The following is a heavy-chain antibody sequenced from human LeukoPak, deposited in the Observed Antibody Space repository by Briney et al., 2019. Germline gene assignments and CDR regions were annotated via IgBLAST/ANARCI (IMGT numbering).Heavy chain of an antibody. CDR3: ARESSGRDAFDI. D-gene: IGHD6-19*01. CDR1: GFTFSTYA. CDR2: ITGSGGAT. J-gene: IGHJ3*02. Sequence: GGSLRLSCAASGFTFSTYAVNWVRQAPGKGLEWVSAITGSGGATYYADSVKGRFTISRDNSKNTLYLQMNSLRAEDTAVYYCARESSGRDAFDIWGQGTMVTVSS. V-gene: IGHV3-23*01.